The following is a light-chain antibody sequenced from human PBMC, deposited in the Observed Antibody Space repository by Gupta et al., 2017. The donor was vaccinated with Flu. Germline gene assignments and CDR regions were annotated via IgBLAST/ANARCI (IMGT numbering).Light chain of an antibody. V-gene: IGLV2-14*01. CDR3: SSYTSNSALYV. CDR2: EVS. CDR1: SSDIGSYNN. J-gene: IGLJ1*01. Sequence: QSALTQPASVSGSPGQSITISCTGTSSDIGSYNNVSWYQQHPGKAPKLLIYEVSNRPSGVSNRFSGSKSGNTASLTIPGLQAEDEADYYCSSYTSNSALYVFGSGTKVTVL.